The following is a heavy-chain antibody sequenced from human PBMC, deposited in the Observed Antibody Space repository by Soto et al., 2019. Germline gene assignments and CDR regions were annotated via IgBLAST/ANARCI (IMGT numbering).Heavy chain of an antibody. CDR1: GFPFSGYL. Sequence: EVQVVESGGGSVQPGGSLRLSCTVSGFPFSGYLMDWVRQAPGKGLEWVANINHDGSEMYYGDSVKGRFTISRDNAKNPLYLQMNSLRGEDTAVYYCARGLVDMWGQGTMVTVSS. D-gene: IGHD3-10*01. CDR3: ARGLVDM. CDR2: INHDGSEM. J-gene: IGHJ3*02. V-gene: IGHV3-7*05.